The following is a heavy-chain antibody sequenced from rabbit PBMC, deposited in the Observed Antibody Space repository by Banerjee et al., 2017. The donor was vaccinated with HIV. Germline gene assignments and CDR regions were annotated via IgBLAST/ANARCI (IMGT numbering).Heavy chain of an antibody. Sequence: VRQAPGKGLEWIGIIYAGKGSTDYASWVNGRFTISSDNAQNTVDLQMNSLTAADTATYFCARVGYTYGYAGYAYAIPHYFNLWGPGTLVTVS. CDR2: IYAGKGST. D-gene: IGHD6-1*01. V-gene: IGHV1S7*01. J-gene: IGHJ4*01. CDR3: ARVGYTYGYAGYAYAIPHYFNL.